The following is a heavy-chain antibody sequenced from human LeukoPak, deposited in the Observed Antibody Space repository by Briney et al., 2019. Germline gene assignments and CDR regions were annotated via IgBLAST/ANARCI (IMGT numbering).Heavy chain of an antibody. CDR1: GFTFSSYS. D-gene: IGHD6-6*01. J-gene: IGHJ4*02. Sequence: KAGGSLRLSCAASGFTFSSYSMNWVRQAPGKGLEWVSSISSSGSYIYYADSAKGRFTISRDNAKNSLYLQMNSLRAEDTAVYYCARGGIAARPSFIDYWGQGTLVTVSS. CDR3: ARGGIAARPSFIDY. V-gene: IGHV3-21*01. CDR2: ISSSGSYI.